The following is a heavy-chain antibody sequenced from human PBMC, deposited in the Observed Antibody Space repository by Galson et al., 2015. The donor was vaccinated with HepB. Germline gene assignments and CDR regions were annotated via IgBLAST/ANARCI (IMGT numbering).Heavy chain of an antibody. CDR3: ARGATYYDILTGYYMDY. CDR2: INPSGGST. CDR1: GYTFTSYY. D-gene: IGHD3-9*01. J-gene: IGHJ4*02. V-gene: IGHV1-46*01. Sequence: SVKVSCKASGYTFTSYYMHWVRQAPGQGLEWMGIINPSGGSTSYAQKFQGRVTMTRDTSTSTVYMELSSLRSEDTAVYYCARGATYYDILTGYYMDYWGQGTLVTVSS.